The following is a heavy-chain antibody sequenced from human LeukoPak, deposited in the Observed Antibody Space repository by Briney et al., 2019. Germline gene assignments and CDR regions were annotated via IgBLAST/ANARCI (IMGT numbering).Heavy chain of an antibody. CDR1: GSTFDDYA. V-gene: IGHV3-9*01. CDR3: AKEYSGSYDY. Sequence: PGRSLRLSCAASGSTFDDYAMHWVRQAPGKGLEWVSGISWNSGSIGYADSVKGRFTISRDNAKNSLYLQMNSLRAEDTALYYCAKEYSGSYDYWGQGTLVTVSS. CDR2: ISWNSGSI. J-gene: IGHJ4*02. D-gene: IGHD3-10*01.